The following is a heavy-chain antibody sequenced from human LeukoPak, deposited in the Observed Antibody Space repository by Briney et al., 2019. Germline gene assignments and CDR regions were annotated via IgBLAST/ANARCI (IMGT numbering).Heavy chain of an antibody. CDR3: ARNTETAIPLPYYFDY. CDR2: INTGNGNT. D-gene: IGHD2-21*02. CDR1: GYTFTIYA. V-gene: IGHV1-3*04. Sequence: ASVNVSFTASGYTFTIYAMHWVRQAPGQRLECMGWINTGNGNTKYSQKFQGRVTITRDTSASTAYMDLSSLRSEDTAVYYCARNTETAIPLPYYFDYWGQGTLVTVSS. J-gene: IGHJ4*02.